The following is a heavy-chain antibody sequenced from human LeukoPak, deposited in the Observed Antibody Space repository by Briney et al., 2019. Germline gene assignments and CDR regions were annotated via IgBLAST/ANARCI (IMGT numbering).Heavy chain of an antibody. Sequence: PSETLSLTCAVSGYSISSGYYWGWIRQPPGKGLEWIGSIYHSGSTYYNPSLKSRVTISVDTSKNQFSLKLSSVTAADTAVYYCATSFDSSGGNPFDYWGQGTLVTVSS. V-gene: IGHV4-38-2*01. CDR1: GYSISSGYY. J-gene: IGHJ4*02. CDR2: IYHSGST. D-gene: IGHD6-19*01. CDR3: ATSFDSSGGNPFDY.